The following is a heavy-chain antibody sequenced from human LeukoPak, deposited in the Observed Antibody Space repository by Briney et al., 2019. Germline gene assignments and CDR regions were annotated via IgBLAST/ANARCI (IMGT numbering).Heavy chain of an antibody. V-gene: IGHV4-4*07. CDR3: ARDLSSRGVISLDY. J-gene: IGHJ4*02. CDR1: GGSVSNYY. Sequence: SETLSLTCTVSGGSVSNYYWSWIRQPAGKGLEWIGRIYSDGRTNYDLSLSSRLAMSVDTSKNQFSLKLSSVTAADTAVYYCARDLSSRGVISLDYWGQGTLVTVSS. CDR2: IYSDGRT. D-gene: IGHD3-10*01.